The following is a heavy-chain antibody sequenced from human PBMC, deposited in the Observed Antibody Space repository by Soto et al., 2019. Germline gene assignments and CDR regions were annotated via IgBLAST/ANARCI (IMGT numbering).Heavy chain of an antibody. CDR2: IYHSGIT. J-gene: IGHJ4*02. CDR3: AREDMSGTYYFDS. V-gene: IGHV4-61*03. D-gene: IGHD1-26*01. Sequence: SETLSLTCAVFGGSVSSETHFWSWIRQPPGKGLEWIGYIYHSGITNSNPSLKGRLTISVDRSTNHFSLSLASVTAADTAIYYCAREDMSGTYYFDSWGQGTRVTVSS. CDR1: GGSVSSETHF.